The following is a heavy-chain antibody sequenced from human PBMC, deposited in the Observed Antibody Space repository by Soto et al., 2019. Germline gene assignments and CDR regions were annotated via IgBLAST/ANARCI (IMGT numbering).Heavy chain of an antibody. V-gene: IGHV1-18*01. CDR3: ARGRYYATTHRQWWYFDF. CDR2: ISPANGDK. J-gene: IGHJ2*01. Sequence: QVELMQSGPEVKRPGTSVKVSCKASGYTFITSGINWVRQTPGQALEWVGWISPANGDKKYAQKFKDRVTLHSETPTDTVYMELTNLRSDDTAVYFCARGRYYATTHRQWWYFDFWGRGTPVTVSS. D-gene: IGHD3-3*01. CDR1: GYTFITSG.